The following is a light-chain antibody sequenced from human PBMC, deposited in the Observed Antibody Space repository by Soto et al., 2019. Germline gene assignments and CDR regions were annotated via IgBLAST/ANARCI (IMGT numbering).Light chain of an antibody. Sequence: EIVLMQSPGTLSLSPGERATLSCRASQSVSSSYLAWYQQKPGQAPRLLIYGTSSRATAIPDRFSGSGSGTDFTLTISRLEPEDFAVYYCQQYGRTFGQGTKVEIK. V-gene: IGKV3-20*01. J-gene: IGKJ1*01. CDR3: QQYGRT. CDR1: QSVSSSY. CDR2: GTS.